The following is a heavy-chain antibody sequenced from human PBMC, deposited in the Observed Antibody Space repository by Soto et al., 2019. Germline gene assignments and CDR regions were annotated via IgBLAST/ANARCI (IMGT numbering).Heavy chain of an antibody. V-gene: IGHV3-74*01. CDR3: ARQYGMDV. Sequence: EVQLVESGGGSVQPGGSLRLSCVGSGFSFSEDWMHWLRPAPGKGLEWVSRITSDGRSTTYADSVKGRFTISRDNAKNTLYLQMNSLRVEDTAVYYCARQYGMDVWGQGTTVTVSS. J-gene: IGHJ6*02. CDR2: ITSDGRST. CDR1: GFSFSEDW.